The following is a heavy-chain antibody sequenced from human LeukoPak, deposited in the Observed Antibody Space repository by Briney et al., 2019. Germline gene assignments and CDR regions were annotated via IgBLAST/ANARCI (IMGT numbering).Heavy chain of an antibody. CDR2: IYYSGST. CDR1: GGSISSYY. Sequence: PSETLSLTCTVSGGSISSYYWSWIRQPPGKGLEWIGYIYYSGSTNYNPSLKSRVTISVDTSKNQFSLKLSSVTAADTAVYYCARDSSSWTGAFDIWGQGTMVTVSS. CDR3: ARDSSSWTGAFDI. V-gene: IGHV4-59*12. D-gene: IGHD6-13*01. J-gene: IGHJ3*02.